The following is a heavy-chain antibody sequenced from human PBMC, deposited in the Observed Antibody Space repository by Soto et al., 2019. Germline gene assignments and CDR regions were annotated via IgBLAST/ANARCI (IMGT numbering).Heavy chain of an antibody. Sequence: DVQLVESGGGLVKPGGSLRLSCVASGFTFTNAWMTWVRQAPGKGLEWTGRLKGKADSGTLNYAAPVKGRFTISRDDSKDTLYLDMNSLTIEDTAVYYCVTGLRSASLDFWGQGTVVTVSS. V-gene: IGHV3-15*01. CDR2: LKGKADSGTL. D-gene: IGHD2-15*01. CDR1: GFTFTNAW. CDR3: VTGLRSASLDF. J-gene: IGHJ4*02.